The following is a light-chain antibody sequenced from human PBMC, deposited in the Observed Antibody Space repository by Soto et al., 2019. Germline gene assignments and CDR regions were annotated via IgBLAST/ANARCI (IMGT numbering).Light chain of an antibody. CDR3: QQHGSSLALT. Sequence: GERATMSFRASQRITSTFLAWYQQKPGQAPRLLIYGASSRATGIPDRFTGSGSGTDFTLTISRLEPEDFAVYYCQQHGSSLALTFGGGTKV. CDR2: GAS. CDR1: QRITSTF. J-gene: IGKJ4*01. V-gene: IGKV3-20*01.